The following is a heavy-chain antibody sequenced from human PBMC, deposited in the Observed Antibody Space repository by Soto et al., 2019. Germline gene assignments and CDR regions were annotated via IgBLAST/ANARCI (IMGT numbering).Heavy chain of an antibody. D-gene: IGHD1-26*01. CDR1: GGSISSGDYY. Sequence: PSETLSLTCTVSGGSISSGDYYWSWIRQPPGKGLEWIGYIYYSGTTTNYNPSLKSRVTLSVDTSKNQFSLKLSSVTAADTAVYYCARLGGSYAVPHFDYWGQGTLVTVS. J-gene: IGHJ4*02. CDR2: IYYSGTTT. CDR3: ARLGGSYAVPHFDY. V-gene: IGHV4-30-4*01.